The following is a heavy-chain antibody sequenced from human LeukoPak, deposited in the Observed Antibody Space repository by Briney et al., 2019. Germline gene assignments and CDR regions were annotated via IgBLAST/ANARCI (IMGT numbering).Heavy chain of an antibody. V-gene: IGHV4-31*03. J-gene: IGHJ5*02. CDR2: IYYSGST. CDR3: ARDRRSIAARPAWFDP. CDR1: GGSISSGGYY. Sequence: SQTLSLTCTVSGGSISSGGYYWSWIRQHPGKGLEWIGYIYYSGSTYYNPSLKSRVTISVDTSKNQLSLKLSSVTAADTAVYYCARDRRSIAARPAWFDPWGQGTLVTVSS. D-gene: IGHD6-6*01.